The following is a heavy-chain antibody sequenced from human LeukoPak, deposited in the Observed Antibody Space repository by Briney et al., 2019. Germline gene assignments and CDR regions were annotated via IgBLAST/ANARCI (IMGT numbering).Heavy chain of an antibody. CDR2: INHSGST. V-gene: IGHV4-34*01. Sequence: SETLSLTCAVYGGSFSGYYWSWIRQPPGKGLEWIGEINHSGSTNYNPSLKSRVTISVDTSKNQFSLKLSSVTAADTAVYYCARGGGYSYYYYYMDVWGKGTTVTISS. CDR3: ARGGGYSYYYYYMDV. CDR1: GGSFSGYY. J-gene: IGHJ6*03.